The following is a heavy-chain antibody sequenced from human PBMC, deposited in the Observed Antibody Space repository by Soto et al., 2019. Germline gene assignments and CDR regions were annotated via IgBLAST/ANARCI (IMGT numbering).Heavy chain of an antibody. J-gene: IGHJ6*02. D-gene: IGHD2-21*02. CDR1: GFTFSSYG. V-gene: IGHV3-33*01. Sequence: QVQLVESGGGVVQPGRSLRLSCAASGFTFSSYGMHWVRQAPGKGLEWVAVIWYDGSNKYYGDSVKGRFTISRDNSKNTLYLQMNSLRAEDTAVYYCARDPGSNVVVTAIWYYYGMDVWGQGTTVTVSS. CDR3: ARDPGSNVVVTAIWYYYGMDV. CDR2: IWYDGSNK.